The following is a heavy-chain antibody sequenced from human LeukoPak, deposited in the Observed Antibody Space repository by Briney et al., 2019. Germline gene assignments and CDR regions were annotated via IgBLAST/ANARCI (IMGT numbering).Heavy chain of an antibody. CDR1: GFTFSSYG. V-gene: IGHV3-30*18. Sequence: GGSLRLSCAASGFTFSSYGIHWVRQAPGKGLEWVAVISYDGSNKFYADSVKGRFTISRDNSKNTLFLQMNSLRPEDTAVYYCAKDWGEATGTNWFDPWGQGTLVTVSS. CDR2: ISYDGSNK. D-gene: IGHD4-11*01. CDR3: AKDWGEATGTNWFDP. J-gene: IGHJ5*02.